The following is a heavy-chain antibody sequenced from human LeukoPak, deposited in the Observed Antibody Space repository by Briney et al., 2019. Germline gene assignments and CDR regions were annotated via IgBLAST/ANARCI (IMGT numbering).Heavy chain of an antibody. CDR2: ISSSGSTI. J-gene: IGHJ4*02. D-gene: IGHD2-15*01. CDR1: GFTFSSYE. Sequence: GGSLRLSCAASGFTFSSYEMNWVRQAPGKGLEWVSYISSSGSTIYYADSVKGRFTISRDNSRKFIYLQLNSLRAEDTAIYYCARDEKDGPLWYWGQGILVFVSS. CDR3: ARDEKDGPLWY. V-gene: IGHV3-48*03.